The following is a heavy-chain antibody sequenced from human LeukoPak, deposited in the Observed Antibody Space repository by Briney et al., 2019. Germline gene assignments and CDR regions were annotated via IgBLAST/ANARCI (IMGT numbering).Heavy chain of an antibody. CDR3: AKDLDYGSGRSAKDY. D-gene: IGHD3-10*01. Sequence: GGSLRLSCAASGFTFSSYAMSWVRQAPGKGLDWVSAISGSGGSTYYADSVKGRFTISRDNSKNTLYLQMNSLRAEDTAVYYCAKDLDYGSGRSAKDYWGQGTLVTVSS. J-gene: IGHJ4*02. V-gene: IGHV3-23*01. CDR2: ISGSGGST. CDR1: GFTFSSYA.